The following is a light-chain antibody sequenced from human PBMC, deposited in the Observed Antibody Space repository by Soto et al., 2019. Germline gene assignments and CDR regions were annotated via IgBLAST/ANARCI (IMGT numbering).Light chain of an antibody. Sequence: EIVLTQSPATLSLSPGERATLSCRASQTIGSYLAWYQQKPGQAPRLLIYTASNRAAGVPARFSGSGSGTDFTLTVSSLEPEDFAVYYCQQYNNWPITFGQGTRLEIK. CDR2: TAS. CDR1: QTIGSY. V-gene: IGKV3-11*01. CDR3: QQYNNWPIT. J-gene: IGKJ5*01.